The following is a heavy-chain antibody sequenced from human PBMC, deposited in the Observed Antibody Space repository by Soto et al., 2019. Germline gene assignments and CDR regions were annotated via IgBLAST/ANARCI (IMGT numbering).Heavy chain of an antibody. D-gene: IGHD4-4*01. Sequence: ASVKVSCKASGYTFTSYSMHWVRQAPGQRLEWMGWINAGNGNTKYSQKFQGRVTITRDTSASTAYMELSSLRSEDTAVYYCASSYSNYALIDYYYYGMDVWGQGTTVTVSS. CDR2: INAGNGNT. V-gene: IGHV1-3*01. CDR3: ASSYSNYALIDYYYYGMDV. CDR1: GYTFTSYS. J-gene: IGHJ6*02.